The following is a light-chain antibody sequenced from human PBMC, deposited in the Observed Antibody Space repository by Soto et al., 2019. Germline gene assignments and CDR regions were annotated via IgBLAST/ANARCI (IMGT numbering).Light chain of an antibody. CDR3: QQRSNWPPIT. CDR2: SAS. J-gene: IGKJ5*01. Sequence: EVVLTQSPGTLSLTSGERATLSCRASESISGPSLAWYQQRPGQAPRLLIYSASTRAAGIPDRISGSGSGTDFTLTISSLEPEDFAVYYCQQRSNWPPITFGQGTRMEIK. V-gene: IGKV3-11*01. CDR1: ESISGPS.